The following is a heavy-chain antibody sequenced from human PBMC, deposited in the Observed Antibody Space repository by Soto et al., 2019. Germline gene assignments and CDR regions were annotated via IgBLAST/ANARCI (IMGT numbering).Heavy chain of an antibody. Sequence: QVQLQQWGAGLLKPSETLSLTCAVYGGSFSGYYWSWIRQPPGKGLEWIGEINHSGSTNYNPSLKSRVTISVDTSNNQFSLKLSSVTAADTAVYYCARFGIAARPFDYWGQGTLVTVSS. J-gene: IGHJ4*02. CDR1: GGSFSGYY. V-gene: IGHV4-34*01. CDR2: INHSGST. CDR3: ARFGIAARPFDY. D-gene: IGHD6-6*01.